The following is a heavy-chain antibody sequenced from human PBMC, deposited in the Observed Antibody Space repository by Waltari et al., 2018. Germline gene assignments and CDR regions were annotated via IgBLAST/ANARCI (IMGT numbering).Heavy chain of an antibody. V-gene: IGHV1-69*05. D-gene: IGHD5-12*01. CDR1: GGTLNNYV. Sequence: QVQLVQSGAEVKKPGSSVKVSCKAFGGTLNNYVISWVRQAPGQGLEWMGGIIPIFGTPNYAQKFQGRVTMTRDTSFNTAYMELSTLTSEDTALYYCARGRDVYAGFDYNWFDPWGPGTLVTVSS. CDR2: IIPIFGTP. CDR3: ARGRDVYAGFDYNWFDP. J-gene: IGHJ5*02.